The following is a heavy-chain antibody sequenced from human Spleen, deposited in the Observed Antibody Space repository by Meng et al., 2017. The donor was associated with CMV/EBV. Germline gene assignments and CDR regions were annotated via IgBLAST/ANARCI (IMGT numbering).Heavy chain of an antibody. D-gene: IGHD4-11*01. Sequence: ASVKVSCKASGYTFTSYGISWVRQAPGQGLEWMGWISAYNGNTNYAQKFQGRVTITTDESTSTAYLEVSSLRPEDTAVFYCVRGRTPTEITTTHWGQGTLVTVSS. CDR3: VRGRTPTEITTTH. V-gene: IGHV1-18*01. J-gene: IGHJ4*02. CDR1: GYTFTSYG. CDR2: ISAYNGNT.